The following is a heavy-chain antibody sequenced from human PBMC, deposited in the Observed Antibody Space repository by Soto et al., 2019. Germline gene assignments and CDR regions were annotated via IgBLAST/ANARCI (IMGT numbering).Heavy chain of an antibody. Sequence: GGSLRLSCAASGFTFSTYGMHWVRQAPGKGLEWVAVISDDGSYKNFADSVKGRFTISRDNAKNTLYLQMNSLRAEDTAVYYCAKDRLESRGWLDYSYGRDVGGQGTTVTAS. CDR1: GFTFSTYG. CDR2: ISDDGSYK. CDR3: AKDRLESRGWLDYSYGRDV. V-gene: IGHV3-30*18. J-gene: IGHJ6*02. D-gene: IGHD6-19*01.